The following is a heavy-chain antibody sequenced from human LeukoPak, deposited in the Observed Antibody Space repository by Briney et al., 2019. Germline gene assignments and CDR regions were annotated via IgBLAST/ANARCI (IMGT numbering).Heavy chain of an antibody. V-gene: IGHV4-34*01. CDR3: ARGNGDNSGYFSNGGDY. Sequence: PSETLSLTCTVSGGSFSGYYWNWIRQPPGRGLEWIGEINHSGSTNYSPALKSRVTISIDTSKNQFSLKLSSVTAADTAVYYCARGNGDNSGYFSNGGDYWGRGTLVTVSS. D-gene: IGHD3-22*01. CDR2: INHSGST. J-gene: IGHJ4*02. CDR1: GGSFSGYY.